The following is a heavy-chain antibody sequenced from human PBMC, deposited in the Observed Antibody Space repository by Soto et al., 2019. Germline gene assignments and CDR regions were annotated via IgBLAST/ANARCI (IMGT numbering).Heavy chain of an antibody. J-gene: IGHJ5*02. CDR1: GGSLRSGGYY. V-gene: IGHV4-31*03. CDR2: IYYSGST. Sequence: VQLQEAGPGLVKPFPTLVPPRTFSGGSLRSGGYYRSWIRQHPGKGLEWIGYIYYSGSTYYNPSLKSRVTISVDTSKNQFSLKLTSVTAADTAVYYCARSVFPWGQGTLVTVSS. CDR3: ARSVFP.